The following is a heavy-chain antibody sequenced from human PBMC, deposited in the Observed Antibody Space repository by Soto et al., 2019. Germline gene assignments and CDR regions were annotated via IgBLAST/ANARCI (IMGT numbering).Heavy chain of an antibody. CDR3: AHIGWELLGKTFDY. CDR1: GFSLSTSGVG. V-gene: IGHV2-5*02. Sequence: SGPTLVNPTQTLTLTCTFSGFSLSTSGVGVGWIRQPPGKALEWLALIYWDDDKRYSPSLKSRLTITKDTSKNQVVLTMTNMDPVDTATYYCAHIGWELLGKTFDYWGQGTLVTVYS. J-gene: IGHJ4*02. D-gene: IGHD1-26*01. CDR2: IYWDDDK.